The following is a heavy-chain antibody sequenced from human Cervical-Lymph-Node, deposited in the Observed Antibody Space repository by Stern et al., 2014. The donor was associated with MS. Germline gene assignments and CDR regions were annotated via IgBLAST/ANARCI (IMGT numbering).Heavy chain of an antibody. J-gene: IGHJ4*02. CDR3: ARSPPYYEFWNDYYYFDY. Sequence: QITLKESGPALVKPTQTLTLTCTFSGFSLSTSGMRVSWIRQPPGKALEWLARLDWDDDKFYSTSLKTRLTISKDTSKTQVVLTMTNMDPVDTATYYCARSPPYYEFWNDYYYFDYWGQGTLVAVSS. CDR1: GFSLSTSGMR. V-gene: IGHV2-70*04. CDR2: LDWDDDK. D-gene: IGHD3-3*01.